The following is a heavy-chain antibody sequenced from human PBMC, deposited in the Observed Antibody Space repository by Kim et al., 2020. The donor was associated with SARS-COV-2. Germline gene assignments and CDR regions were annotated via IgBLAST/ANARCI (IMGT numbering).Heavy chain of an antibody. D-gene: IGHD1-26*01. CDR1: GGSISSDGYY. V-gene: IGHV4-31*03. J-gene: IGHJ4*02. Sequence: SETLSLTCTVSGGSISSDGYYWSWIRQHPGKGLEWLGYIKYTGSTYYNPSLQSRVTLSVDTSKNHFSLKLSSVTAADTAMYYCARLVDGTVGAQEWGQGTLVTVSS. CDR2: IKYTGST. CDR3: ARLVDGTVGAQE.